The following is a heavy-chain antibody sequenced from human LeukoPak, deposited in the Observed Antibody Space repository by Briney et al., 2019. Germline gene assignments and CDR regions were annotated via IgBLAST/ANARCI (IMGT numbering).Heavy chain of an antibody. Sequence: NPSETLSLTCTVSGGSISSYYWSWIRQPPGKGLEWIGYIYYSGSTNYNPSLKSRVTISVDASKNQFSLKLNSVTAADTAVYYCAAYYYGSGTYSYYFDYWSQGTLVTVSS. J-gene: IGHJ4*02. D-gene: IGHD3-10*01. V-gene: IGHV4-59*08. CDR3: AAYYYGSGTYSYYFDY. CDR1: GGSISSYY. CDR2: IYYSGST.